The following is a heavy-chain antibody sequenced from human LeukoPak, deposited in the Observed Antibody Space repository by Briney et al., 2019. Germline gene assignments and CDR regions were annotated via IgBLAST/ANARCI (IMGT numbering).Heavy chain of an antibody. CDR3: ARLVTTVTTRPVDV. D-gene: IGHD4-17*01. J-gene: IGHJ6*04. V-gene: IGHV1-69*05. CDR1: GGTFSSYA. Sequence: GASVKVSCKASGGTFSSYAISWVRQAPGQGLEWMGGIIPIFGTANYAQKFQGRVTITTDESTSTAYMELSSLRSEDTAVYYCARLVTTVTTRPVDVWGKGTTVIVSS. CDR2: IIPIFGTA.